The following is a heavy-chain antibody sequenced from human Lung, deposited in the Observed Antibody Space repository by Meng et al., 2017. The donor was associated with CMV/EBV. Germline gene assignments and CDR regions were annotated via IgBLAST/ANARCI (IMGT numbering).Heavy chain of an antibody. J-gene: IGHJ4*02. CDR2: INHSGST. CDR1: GGSFSGYY. V-gene: IGHV4-34*01. Sequence: SETLSLTCAVYGGSFSGYYWSWIRQPPGKGLEWIGEINHSGSTNYNPSLKSRVTISVDTSKNQFSLKLSSVTAADTAVYCCANRRYWGQGTLVTVAS. CDR3: ANRRY.